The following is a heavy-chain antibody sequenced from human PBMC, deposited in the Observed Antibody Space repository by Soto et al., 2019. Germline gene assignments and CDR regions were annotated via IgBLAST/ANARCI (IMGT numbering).Heavy chain of an antibody. J-gene: IGHJ4*02. CDR2: IIPVFGTT. D-gene: IGHD3-16*01. CDR3: AMGGSPYVWFNEF. CDR1: GGLFSSYA. Sequence: QVQLVQSGAEVKKPGSSMKISCKASGGLFSSYAISWVRQAPGQGLEWMGGIIPVFGTTNYAQKFQDRVTITADEATNTAYMDLSSLRSEDTAIYYCAMGGSPYVWFNEFWGPGTLVTVSS. V-gene: IGHV1-69*01.